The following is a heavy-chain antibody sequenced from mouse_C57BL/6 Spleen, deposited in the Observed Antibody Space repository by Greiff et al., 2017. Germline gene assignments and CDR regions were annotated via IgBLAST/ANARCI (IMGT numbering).Heavy chain of an antibody. J-gene: IGHJ1*03. D-gene: IGHD2-4*01. V-gene: IGHV1-81*01. CDR3: AREEIYYDYEGYFDV. Sequence: QVQLKESGAELARPGASVKLSCKASGYTFTSYGISWVKQRTGQGLEWIGEIYPRSGNTYYNEKFKGKATLTADKSSSTAYMELRSLTSEDSAVYFCAREEIYYDYEGYFDVWGTGTTVTVSS. CDR2: IYPRSGNT. CDR1: GYTFTSYG.